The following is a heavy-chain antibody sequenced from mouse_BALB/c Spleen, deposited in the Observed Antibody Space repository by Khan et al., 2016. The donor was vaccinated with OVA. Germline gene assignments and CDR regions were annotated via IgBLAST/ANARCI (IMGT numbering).Heavy chain of an antibody. Sequence: LKQSGPELVKPGASVKMSCKASGFTFINYYIHWVKQRPGQGLEWIGWIYPGDGRTKYNEKFKGKTTLTTDKSSSTTTMLLSSLTSEDSAIYFCAISYYGSFWYFDVWGAGTTVTVSS. J-gene: IGHJ1*01. CDR1: GFTFINYY. V-gene: IGHV1S56*01. CDR2: IYPGDGRT. CDR3: AISYYGSFWYFDV. D-gene: IGHD1-1*01.